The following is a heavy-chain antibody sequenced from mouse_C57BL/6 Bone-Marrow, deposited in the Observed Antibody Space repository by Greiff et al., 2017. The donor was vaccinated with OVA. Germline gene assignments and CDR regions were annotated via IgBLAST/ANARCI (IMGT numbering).Heavy chain of an antibody. CDR1: GFSLTSYG. Sequence: VKLVESGPGLVQPSQSLSITCTVSGFSLTSYGVHWVRQPPGKGLEWLGVIWSGGSTDYNAAFIYSMSISKDNSKSQVFFKMNGRQSDYTAIYYCAKTGFITTVVATLDWYFDVWGTGTTVTVSS. J-gene: IGHJ1*03. V-gene: IGHV2-4*01. CDR3: AKTGFITTVVATLDWYFDV. CDR2: IWSGGST. D-gene: IGHD1-1*01.